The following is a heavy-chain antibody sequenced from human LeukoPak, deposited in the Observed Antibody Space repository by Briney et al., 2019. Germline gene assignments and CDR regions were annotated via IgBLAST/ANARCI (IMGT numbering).Heavy chain of an antibody. J-gene: IGHJ6*02. V-gene: IGHV4-59*01. Sequence: PSETLSLTCTVSGGSISSYYWNWIRQPPGKGLEWIGYIYYSGSTNYNPSLKSRVTISVDTSKNQFSLKLSSVTAADTAVYYCAREVVAATSSGYYGMDVWGQGTTVTVSS. CDR1: GGSISSYY. CDR2: IYYSGST. CDR3: AREVVAATSSGYYGMDV. D-gene: IGHD2-15*01.